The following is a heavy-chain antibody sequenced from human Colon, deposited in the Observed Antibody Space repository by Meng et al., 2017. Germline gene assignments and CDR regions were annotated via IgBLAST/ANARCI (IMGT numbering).Heavy chain of an antibody. Sequence: QGQAVQCGGEVKKPGSSGKGSCKTSGGSFNTYGIHWVRQAPKQGLEWMGGIIPMFPKTNYAQKFEGRLTITADESTSTAYMELSRLRSEDTAVYYCTRGLATIPHFDYWGQGTLVTVSS. CDR2: IIPMFPKT. D-gene: IGHD5-24*01. V-gene: IGHV1-69*01. CDR1: GGSFNTYG. J-gene: IGHJ4*02. CDR3: TRGLATIPHFDY.